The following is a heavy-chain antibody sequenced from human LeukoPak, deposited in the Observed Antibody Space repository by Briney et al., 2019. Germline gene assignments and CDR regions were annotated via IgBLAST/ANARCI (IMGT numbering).Heavy chain of an antibody. Sequence: GGSLRLSCAASGFTFSSYAMSWVRQAPGKGLEWVSAISGSGGSTYYADSVKGRFTISSDNSKNTLYLQMNSLRAEDTAVYYCAKSLPNYYDSSGYSGFDYWGQGTLVTVSS. CDR3: AKSLPNYYDSSGYSGFDY. CDR2: ISGSGGST. V-gene: IGHV3-23*01. J-gene: IGHJ4*02. D-gene: IGHD3-22*01. CDR1: GFTFSSYA.